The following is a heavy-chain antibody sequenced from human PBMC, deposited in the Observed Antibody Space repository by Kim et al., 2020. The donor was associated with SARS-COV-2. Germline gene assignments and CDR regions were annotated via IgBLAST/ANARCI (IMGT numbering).Heavy chain of an antibody. CDR1: GFTFSDYY. CDR3: ARDEGGDYPSAFDI. V-gene: IGHV3-11*05. D-gene: IGHD4-17*01. CDR2: ISSSSSYT. Sequence: GGSLRLSCAASGFTFSDYYMSWIRQAPGKGLEWVSYISSSSSYTNYADSVKGRFTISRDNAKNSLYLQMNSLRAEDTAVYYCARDEGGDYPSAFDIWGQGTMVTVSS. J-gene: IGHJ3*02.